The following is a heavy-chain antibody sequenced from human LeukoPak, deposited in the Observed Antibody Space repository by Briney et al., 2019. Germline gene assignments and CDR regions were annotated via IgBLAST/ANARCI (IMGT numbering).Heavy chain of an antibody. CDR3: AGAAPDWLQVNWFDP. Sequence: PSETLSLTCAVSGGSISSSNWWSWVRQPPGKGLEWIGEIYHSGSTNYNPSLKSRVTISVDKSKNQFSLKLSSVTAADTAVYYCAGAAPDWLQVNWFDPWGQGTLVTVSS. J-gene: IGHJ5*02. V-gene: IGHV4-4*02. D-gene: IGHD3-9*01. CDR1: GGSISSSNW. CDR2: IYHSGST.